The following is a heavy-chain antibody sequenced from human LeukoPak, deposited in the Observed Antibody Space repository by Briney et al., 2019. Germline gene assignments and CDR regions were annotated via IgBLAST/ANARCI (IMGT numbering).Heavy chain of an antibody. J-gene: IGHJ5*02. V-gene: IGHV3-20*04. CDR1: GFTFDDSG. Sequence: GGSLRLSCTASGFTFDDSGMSWVRQAPGKGLEWVSSVNWNGGSTGYADSVKGRFTISRDNSKNTLSLQMNSLRAEDTAVYYCARDGRYCSGGSCYAGWFDPWGQGTLVTVSS. D-gene: IGHD2-15*01. CDR2: VNWNGGST. CDR3: ARDGRYCSGGSCYAGWFDP.